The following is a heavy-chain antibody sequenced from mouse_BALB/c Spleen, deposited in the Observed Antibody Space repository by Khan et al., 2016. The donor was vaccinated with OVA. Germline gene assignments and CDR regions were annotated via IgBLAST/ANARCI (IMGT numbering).Heavy chain of an antibody. Sequence: EVQLQQSGTVLARPGASVKMSKASGYSFTSYLIHWVKQRPGQGLEWIGDIFPGNSDTSYNQTFKDKANLTACTSASTASMELRNLPNEDSGVYYCTRGGYSSFAYWGEGTLVTVSA. CDR2: IFPGNSDT. CDR3: TRGGYSSFAY. D-gene: IGHD1-3*01. CDR1: GYSFTSYL. J-gene: IGHJ3*01. V-gene: IGHV1-5*01.